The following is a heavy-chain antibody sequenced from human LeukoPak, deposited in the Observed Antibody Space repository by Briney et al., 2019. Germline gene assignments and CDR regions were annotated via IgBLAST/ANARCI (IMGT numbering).Heavy chain of an antibody. D-gene: IGHD3-22*01. CDR2: ISYDGSNK. V-gene: IGHV3-30-3*01. CDR1: GFTFSSYA. J-gene: IGHJ4*02. Sequence: PGRSLRLSCAASGFTFSSYAMHWVRQAPGRGLERVAVISYDGSNKYYADSVKGRFTISRDNSKNTLYLQMNSLRAEDTAVYYCARDVYLGYYGSSGYYLPVYWGQGTLVTVSS. CDR3: ARDVYLGYYGSSGYYLPVY.